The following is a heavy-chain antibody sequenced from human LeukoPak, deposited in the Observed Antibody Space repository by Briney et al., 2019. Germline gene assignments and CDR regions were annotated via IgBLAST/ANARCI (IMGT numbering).Heavy chain of an antibody. V-gene: IGHV3-33*06. J-gene: IGHJ6*04. CDR1: GFTFSSYG. D-gene: IGHD4-23*01. CDR2: IWYDGSNK. CDR3: AKDIDYGGNSGLDV. Sequence: GGSLRLSCAASGFTFSSYGMHWVRQAPGKGLEGVAVIWYDGSNKYYADSVKGRFTISRDNSKNTLYLQMNSLRAEDRAVYYCAKDIDYGGNSGLDVWGKGTTVTVSS.